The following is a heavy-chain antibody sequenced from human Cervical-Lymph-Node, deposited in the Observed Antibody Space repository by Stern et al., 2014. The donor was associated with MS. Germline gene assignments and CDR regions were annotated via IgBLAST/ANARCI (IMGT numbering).Heavy chain of an antibody. V-gene: IGHV4-59*01. CDR2: VYHGGSS. CDR3: VRDGSAARTWFDP. CDR1: GGSINGYY. J-gene: IGHJ5*02. Sequence: QLQLQESGPGLVKPSETLSLNCTVSGGSINGYYWSWIRQPPGKGLEWIGWVYHGGSSSYNPSLKSRVSMSVDMFKKELTLKLTSVTAADTAVYYCVRDGSAARTWFDPWGQGTLVTVSS. D-gene: IGHD3-10*01.